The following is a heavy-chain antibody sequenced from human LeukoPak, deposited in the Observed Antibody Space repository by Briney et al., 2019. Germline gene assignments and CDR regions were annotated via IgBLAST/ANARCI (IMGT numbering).Heavy chain of an antibody. CDR2: IYYSGST. V-gene: IGHV4-39*07. CDR3: AKTPASYSSPYYFDY. J-gene: IGHJ4*02. Sequence: PSETLSLTCAVSGGSISSSSYYWGWIRQPPGKGLEWIGSIYYSGSTYYNPSLKSRVTISVDTSKNQFSLKLSSVTAADTAVYYCAKTPASYSSPYYFDYWGQRTLVTVSS. CDR1: GGSISSSSYY. D-gene: IGHD4-11*01.